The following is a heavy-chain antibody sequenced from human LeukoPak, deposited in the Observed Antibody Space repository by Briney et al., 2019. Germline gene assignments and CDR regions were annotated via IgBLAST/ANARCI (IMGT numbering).Heavy chain of an antibody. CDR3: ATYAGSYSKYFQH. J-gene: IGHJ1*01. CDR1: EYSFTNYW. D-gene: IGHD3-10*01. V-gene: IGHV5-51*02. CDR2: TYPGDSDT. Sequence: GESLKISCKGSEYSFTNYWCGWVRQMPGKGLDWMGITYPGDSDTRYSPSFQGQVTISADKSISTAYLQWSSLKASDTAMYFCATYAGSYSKYFQHWGQGTLVTVSS.